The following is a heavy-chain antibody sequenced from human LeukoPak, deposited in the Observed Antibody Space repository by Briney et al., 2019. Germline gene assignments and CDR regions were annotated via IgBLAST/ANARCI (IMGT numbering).Heavy chain of an antibody. CDR3: ARGQGTVTTH. J-gene: IGHJ4*02. D-gene: IGHD4-17*01. CDR2: INHSGSA. CDR1: GGSFSGYY. Sequence: PSETLSLTCTVSGGSFSGYYCTWIHQPPGKGLEWIGEINHSGSANYNPSLKSRVTISLDTSKNQFSLKLSSVTAADTAVYYRARGQGTVTTHWGQGTLVTVSS. V-gene: IGHV4-34*01.